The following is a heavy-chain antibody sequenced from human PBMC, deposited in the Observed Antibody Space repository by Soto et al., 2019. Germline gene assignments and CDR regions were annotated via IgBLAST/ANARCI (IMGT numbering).Heavy chain of an antibody. D-gene: IGHD6-19*01. CDR2: IYYSGST. CDR1: GGSISSYY. CDR3: ASHYRRRGWEWATEPLFDY. Sequence: QVQLQESGPGLVKPSETLSLTCTVSGGSISSYYWSWIRQPPGKGLEWIGYIYYSGSTNYNPSLKSGVTISVATSKTQFSLKLSSVTAADTAVYYCASHYRRRGWEWATEPLFDYWGQGTLVTVSS. J-gene: IGHJ4*02. V-gene: IGHV4-59*01.